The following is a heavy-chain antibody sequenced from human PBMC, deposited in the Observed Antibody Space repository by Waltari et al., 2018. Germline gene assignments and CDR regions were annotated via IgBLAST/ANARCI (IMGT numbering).Heavy chain of an antibody. V-gene: IGHV1-69*04. D-gene: IGHD4-17*01. CDR1: GGTFSTHESISA. CDR2: IIPMLKIA. CDR3: ASGRGYGDYGGWFDP. J-gene: IGHJ5*02. Sequence: QVQLVQSGAEVKKPGSSVKVSCKASGGTFSTHESISAINWVRQAPGHGLEWMGGIIPMLKIANSAHRFQGRVTITADESTSTAYMELSSLRSEDQAMYYCASGRGYGDYGGWFDPWGQGTLVTVSS.